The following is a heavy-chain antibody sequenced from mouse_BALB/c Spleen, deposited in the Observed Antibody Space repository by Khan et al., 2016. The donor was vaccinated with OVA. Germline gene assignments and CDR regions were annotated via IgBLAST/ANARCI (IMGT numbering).Heavy chain of an antibody. D-gene: IGHD1-2*01. V-gene: IGHV3-2*02. CDR1: GYSITSGYV. Sequence: EVQLQESGPGLVKPSQSLSLTCTVTGYSITSGYVWNWIRQFPGNKLEWMGYISYSGCTNYNPSLKSRISITRDTSKNQFFLQLNSVTTEDTATYYCARTARIKYWGQGTTLTVSS. J-gene: IGHJ2*01. CDR2: ISYSGCT. CDR3: ARTARIKY.